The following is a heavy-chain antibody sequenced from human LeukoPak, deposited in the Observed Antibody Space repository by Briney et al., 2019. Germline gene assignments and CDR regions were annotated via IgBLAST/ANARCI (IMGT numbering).Heavy chain of an antibody. Sequence: GGSLRLSCAASGFTFSSYSMNWVRQAPGKGLEWVSSISSSSSSYIYYADSVKGRFTISRDNAKNSLYLQMNSLRAEDTAVYYCARDMYSSARAFDIWGQGTMVTVSS. V-gene: IGHV3-21*01. CDR2: ISSSSSSYI. CDR3: ARDMYSSARAFDI. J-gene: IGHJ3*02. CDR1: GFTFSSYS. D-gene: IGHD6-25*01.